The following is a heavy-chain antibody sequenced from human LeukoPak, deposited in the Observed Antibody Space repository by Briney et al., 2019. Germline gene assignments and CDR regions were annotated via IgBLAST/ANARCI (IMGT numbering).Heavy chain of an antibody. Sequence: GGSLRLSCAASGFTFSSYAMSWVRQAPGKGLEWVSAISGSGGSTYYADSVKGRFTISRDNAKDSLYLQMNSLRAEDTAVYYCARDPGSGYEEHFDYWGQGTLVTVSS. CDR1: GFTFSSYA. CDR2: ISGSGGST. J-gene: IGHJ4*02. CDR3: ARDPGSGYEEHFDY. V-gene: IGHV3-23*01. D-gene: IGHD5-12*01.